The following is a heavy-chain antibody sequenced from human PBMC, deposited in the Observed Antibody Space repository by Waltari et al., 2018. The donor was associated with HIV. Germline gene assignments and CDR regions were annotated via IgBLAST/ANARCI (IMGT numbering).Heavy chain of an antibody. CDR3: ARMKRSYGSGQARYFYFGMDV. Sequence: EVQLVESGGGLVQPGGSLRLSCAASGFSVSANSISWVRLAPGKGLQWVSVLYNEGRTQYIDSVKGRLTIFRDNSKNALYLQMNSLRVDDTAVYYCARMKRSYGSGQARYFYFGMDVWGQGTTVIVSS. CDR2: LYNEGRT. J-gene: IGHJ6*02. V-gene: IGHV3-53*01. CDR1: GFSVSANS. D-gene: IGHD3-10*01.